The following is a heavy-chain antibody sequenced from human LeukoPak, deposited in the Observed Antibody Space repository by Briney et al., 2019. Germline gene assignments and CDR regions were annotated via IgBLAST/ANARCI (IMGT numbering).Heavy chain of an antibody. J-gene: IGHJ4*02. V-gene: IGHV3-11*06. CDR1: GFTFSDYY. Sequence: PGGSLRLSCAASGFTFSDYYMSWIRQAPGKGLEWVSYISSSSSYTNYADSVKGRFTISRDNAKNSLYPQMNSLRAEDTAVYYCARVGSYGSVLYYFDYWGQGTLVTVS. D-gene: IGHD5-18*01. CDR3: ARVGSYGSVLYYFDY. CDR2: ISSSSSYT.